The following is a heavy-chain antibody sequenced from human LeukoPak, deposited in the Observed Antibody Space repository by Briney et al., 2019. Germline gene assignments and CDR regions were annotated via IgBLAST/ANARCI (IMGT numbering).Heavy chain of an antibody. J-gene: IGHJ4*02. CDR3: ARDLISTPYWELDY. CDR2: INANSGDT. Sequence: GASMKVSCKTSGYTFAGYFLHWVRQAPTQGLQRMGRINANSGDTDLAQDFQDRVTMTRDTSIYTAYMELSSLTSDDTAIYYCARDLISTPYWELDYWGQGTLVAVSS. V-gene: IGHV1-2*06. CDR1: GYTFAGYF. D-gene: IGHD1-26*01.